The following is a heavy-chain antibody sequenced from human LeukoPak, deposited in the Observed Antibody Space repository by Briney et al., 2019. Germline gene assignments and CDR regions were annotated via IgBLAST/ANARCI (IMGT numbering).Heavy chain of an antibody. D-gene: IGHD3/OR15-3a*01. CDR3: ARSRRDLSVDY. V-gene: IGHV4-4*09. Sequence: SETLSLTCTVSGGSISSYYWSWIRQPPGKGLEWIGYIYTSGSTNYNPSLMSRVTISVDTSKNQFSLKLSSVTAADTAVYYCARSRRDLSVDYWGQGTLVTVSS. J-gene: IGHJ4*02. CDR1: GGSISSYY. CDR2: IYTSGST.